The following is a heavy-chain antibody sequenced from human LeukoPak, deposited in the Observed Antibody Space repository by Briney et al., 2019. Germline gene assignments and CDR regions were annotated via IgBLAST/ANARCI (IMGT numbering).Heavy chain of an antibody. CDR1: GYSISSGYY. Sequence: PSETLSLTCAVSGYSISSGYYWGWIRQPPGKGLEWIGSMYHSGSTYYNPSLKSRVTISVDTSKNQFSLKLSSVTAADTAVYYCARCPRSYQEYYFDYWGRGTLVTISS. D-gene: IGHD1-26*01. J-gene: IGHJ4*02. V-gene: IGHV4-38-2*01. CDR2: MYHSGST. CDR3: ARCPRSYQEYYFDY.